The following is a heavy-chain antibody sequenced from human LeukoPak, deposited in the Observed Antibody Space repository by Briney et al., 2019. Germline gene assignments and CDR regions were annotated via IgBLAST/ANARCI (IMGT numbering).Heavy chain of an antibody. D-gene: IGHD3-22*01. CDR2: ISAYSGNT. CDR1: GYTFSSYG. J-gene: IGHJ3*01. V-gene: IGHV1-18*01. Sequence: GASVKVSCKASGYTFSSYGISWVRQAPGQGLEWMGWISAYSGNTNYAQKIQGRVTMTTDTSTSTAYMELRGLRSDDTAVYYCARDQGYHYDSSRGALDFWGQGTMVTVS. CDR3: ARDQGYHYDSSRGALDF.